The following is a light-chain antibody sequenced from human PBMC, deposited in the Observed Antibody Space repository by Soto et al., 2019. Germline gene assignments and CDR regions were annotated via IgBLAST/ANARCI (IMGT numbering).Light chain of an antibody. CDR3: PQYGTSPPS. V-gene: IGKV3-20*01. Sequence: EMVVTQSPGTLSLSIGERTTLSCRASQSVSRSSLTWSQQKHGQAPSLLISGAASRATGIPDRFSGSGSGTDFTLTISRLEPEDFAVYYCPQYGTSPPSFGGGTKVEIK. J-gene: IGKJ4*01. CDR1: QSVSRSS. CDR2: GAA.